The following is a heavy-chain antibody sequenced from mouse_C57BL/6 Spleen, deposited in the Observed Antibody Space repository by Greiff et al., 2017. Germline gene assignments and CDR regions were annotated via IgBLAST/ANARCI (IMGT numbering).Heavy chain of an antibody. CDR3: ARGPYDYYWYFDV. V-gene: IGHV1-53*01. CDR2: INPSNGGT. CDR1: GYTFTSYW. D-gene: IGHD2-4*01. Sequence: VQLQQPGTELVKPGASVKLSCKASGYTFTSYWMHWVKQRPGQGLEWIGNINPSNGGTNYNEKFKSKATLTVDKSSSTAYMQLSSLTSEDSAVYYCARGPYDYYWYFDVWGTGTTVTVSS. J-gene: IGHJ1*03.